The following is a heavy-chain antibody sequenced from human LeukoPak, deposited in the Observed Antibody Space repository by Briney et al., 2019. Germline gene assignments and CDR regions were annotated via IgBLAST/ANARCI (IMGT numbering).Heavy chain of an antibody. CDR1: GFTDSSNY. CDR2: IYSGGST. D-gene: IGHD3-22*01. V-gene: IGHV3-53*01. Sequence: GGSLRLSCAASGFTDSSNYMSWVRQAPGKGLEWVSVIYSGGSTYYADSVKGRFTISRDNSKNTLYLQMNSLRAEDTAVYYCARVQSSGYHISGDYWGQGTLVTVSS. CDR3: ARVQSSGYHISGDY. J-gene: IGHJ4*02.